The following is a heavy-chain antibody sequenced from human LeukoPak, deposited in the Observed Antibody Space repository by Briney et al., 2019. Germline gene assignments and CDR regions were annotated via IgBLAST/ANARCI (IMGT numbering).Heavy chain of an antibody. CDR1: GGTFSSYA. D-gene: IGHD1-1*01. V-gene: IGHV1-69*05. CDR2: IIPIFGTA. CDR3: ASTAILWNDVRAGFDY. Sequence: GASVKVSCKASGGTFSSYAISWVRQAPGQGLEWMGGIIPIFGTANYAQKFQGRVTITTDESTGTAYMELSSLRSEDTAVYYCASTAILWNDVRAGFDYWGQGTLVTVSS. J-gene: IGHJ4*02.